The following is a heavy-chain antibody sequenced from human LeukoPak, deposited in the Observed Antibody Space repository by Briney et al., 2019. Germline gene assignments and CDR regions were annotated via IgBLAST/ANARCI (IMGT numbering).Heavy chain of an antibody. CDR2: ITTSSTYI. J-gene: IGHJ4*02. CDR3: ARDWFHAIDY. Sequence: PGGSLRLSCAASGFSFSTYNMNWVRQAPGKGLEWVSSITTSSTYIYYADSVKGRFTISRDNAKNSLYLQMSSLRAEDTALYYCARDWFHAIDYWGQGTLVTVSS. V-gene: IGHV3-21*01. CDR1: GFSFSTYN. D-gene: IGHD2/OR15-2a*01.